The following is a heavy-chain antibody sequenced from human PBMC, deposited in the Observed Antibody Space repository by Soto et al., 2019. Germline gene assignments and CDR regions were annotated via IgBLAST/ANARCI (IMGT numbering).Heavy chain of an antibody. J-gene: IGHJ6*03. V-gene: IGHV3-23*01. Sequence: EVQLLESGGGLVQPGGSLRLSCTASGFTFSDYAMSWVRQAPGKGLEWVSGIRGSGGGTYYAGSVKGRFTISRDNSKNTLCLQLNSLRAEDTGVYYCAKALGYCSGTSCYGSNYDMDVWGKGTTVTVSS. CDR2: IRGSGGGT. CDR3: AKALGYCSGTSCYGSNYDMDV. CDR1: GFTFSDYA. D-gene: IGHD2-2*01.